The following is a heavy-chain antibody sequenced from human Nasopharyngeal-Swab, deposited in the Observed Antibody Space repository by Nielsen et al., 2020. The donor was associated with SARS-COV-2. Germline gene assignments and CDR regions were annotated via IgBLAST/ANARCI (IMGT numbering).Heavy chain of an antibody. CDR3: ARASDGSENYYYFDY. CDR1: GYTFPSYD. CDR2: MQLHNAKT. Sequence: ASVKVSCKASGYTFPSYDINWVRQAPGRGLEWVGRMQLHNAKTVYAQNFQGRVNMTWNTSISTVYMELSSLRSEDTAVYYCARASDGSENYYYFDYWGQGTLVTVSS. D-gene: IGHD3-10*01. J-gene: IGHJ4*02. V-gene: IGHV1-8*01.